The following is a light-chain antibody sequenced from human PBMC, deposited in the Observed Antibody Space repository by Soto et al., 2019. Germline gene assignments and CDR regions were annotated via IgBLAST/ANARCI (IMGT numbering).Light chain of an antibody. V-gene: IGKV3-20*01. CDR2: GAS. CDR3: QQYGSSGT. Sequence: EIVLTQSPGTLSLSPGERATLSCRASQSVTSNYLAWYQQKPGQAPRLLLFGASIRDTGIPDRFRGSGSGTDFTLTISRLEPEDFAVYYCQQYGSSGTFGQGTKVDIK. CDR1: QSVTSNY. J-gene: IGKJ1*01.